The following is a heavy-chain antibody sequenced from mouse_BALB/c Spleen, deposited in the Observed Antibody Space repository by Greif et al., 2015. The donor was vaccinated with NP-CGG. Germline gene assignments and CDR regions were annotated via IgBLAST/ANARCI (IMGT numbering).Heavy chain of an antibody. D-gene: IGHD2-10*01. J-gene: IGHJ3*01. CDR3: APYYGNTWFAY. CDR2: INPSTGYT. V-gene: IGHV1-7*01. Sequence: QVQLQQPGAELAKPGASVKMSCKASGYTFTSYWVHWVKQRPGQGLEWIGYINPSTGYTEYNQKFKDKATLTADKSSSTAYMQLSSLTSEDSAVYYCAPYYGNTWFAYWGQGTLVTVSA. CDR1: GYTFTSYW.